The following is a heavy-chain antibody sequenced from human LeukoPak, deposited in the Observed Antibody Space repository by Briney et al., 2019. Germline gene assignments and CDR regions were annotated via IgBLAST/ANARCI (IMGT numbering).Heavy chain of an antibody. V-gene: IGHV3-53*01. CDR2: IYSGGST. Sequence: GGSLRLSCAASGFTVSSNYMSWVRQAPGKGLEWVSVIYSGGSTYYADYVKGRFTISRDNSRNTLYLQMNSLRAEDTAVYYCARAPSYSGYNWNDGDYYYGMDVWGQGTTVTVSS. J-gene: IGHJ6*02. CDR1: GFTVSSNY. CDR3: ARAPSYSGYNWNDGDYYYGMDV. D-gene: IGHD1-20*01.